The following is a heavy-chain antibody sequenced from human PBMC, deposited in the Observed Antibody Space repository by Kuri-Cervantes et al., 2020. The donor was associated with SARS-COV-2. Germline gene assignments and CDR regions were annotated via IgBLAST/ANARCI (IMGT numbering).Heavy chain of an antibody. CDR3: ARKRNNYDFWSGPIYYFDY. J-gene: IGHJ4*02. CDR2: IKQDGSEK. V-gene: IGHV3-7*01. Sequence: GGSLRLSCAASGFTFSSYWMSWVRQAQGKGLEWVANIKQDGSEKYYVDSVKGRFTISRDNAKNSLYLQMNSLRAEDTAVYYCARKRNNYDFWSGPIYYFDYWGQGTLVTVSS. D-gene: IGHD3-3*01. CDR1: GFTFSSYW.